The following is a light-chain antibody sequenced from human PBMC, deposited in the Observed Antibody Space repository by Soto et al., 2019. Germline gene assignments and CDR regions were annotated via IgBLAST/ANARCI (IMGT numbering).Light chain of an antibody. J-gene: IGKJ3*01. CDR1: QSVGTS. Sequence: DIVLTQSPATLSLSPGEGATLSCRASQSVGTSLAWYQQKPGQAPRLLIYDASSRATGLPARFTGSGSGTDFALTISLLESDDFAVYYCQHRKSLSFGPGTKVEIK. V-gene: IGKV3-11*01. CDR2: DAS. CDR3: QHRKSLS.